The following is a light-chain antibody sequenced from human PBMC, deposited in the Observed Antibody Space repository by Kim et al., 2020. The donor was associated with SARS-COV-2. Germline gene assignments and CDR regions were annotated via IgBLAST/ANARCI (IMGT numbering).Light chain of an antibody. CDR1: SGSIASNY. CDR3: QSYDSSSVV. CDR2: EDN. J-gene: IGLJ2*01. V-gene: IGLV6-57*03. Sequence: PVTISCTRSSGSIASNYVQWYQQRPGSAPTTVIYEDNQRPSGVPDRFSGSIDSSSNSASLTISGLKTEDEADYYCQSYDSSSVVFGGGTQLTVL.